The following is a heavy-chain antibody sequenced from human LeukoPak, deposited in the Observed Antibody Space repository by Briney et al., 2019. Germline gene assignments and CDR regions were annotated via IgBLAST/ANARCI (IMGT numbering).Heavy chain of an antibody. V-gene: IGHV1-8*01. J-gene: IGHJ4*02. D-gene: IGHD3-9*01. Sequence: GASVKVSCKASGYTFTSYDINWVRQATGQGLEWMGWMNPNSGNTGYAQKFQGRVTMTRNTSISTAYMELSSLRSEDTAVYYCARGSYYDILTAYYLIDYWGQGTLVTVSS. CDR3: ARGSYYDILTAYYLIDY. CDR2: MNPNSGNT. CDR1: GYTFTSYD.